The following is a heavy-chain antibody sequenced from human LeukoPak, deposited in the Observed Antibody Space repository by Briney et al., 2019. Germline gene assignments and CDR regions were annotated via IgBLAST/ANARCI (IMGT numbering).Heavy chain of an antibody. J-gene: IGHJ4*02. D-gene: IGHD6-19*01. CDR3: ATNTSDTAFDY. V-gene: IGHV4-39*01. CDR1: GGSITSGRYY. Sequence: SETLSLTCAVSGGSITSGRYYWRSIRQPPGKGLEWIGSIYYSGSTSYNPSLKSRVTISVDTSKNQFSLRLSSVTAADTAVYYCATNTSDTAFDYWGPGTLVTVSS. CDR2: IYYSGST.